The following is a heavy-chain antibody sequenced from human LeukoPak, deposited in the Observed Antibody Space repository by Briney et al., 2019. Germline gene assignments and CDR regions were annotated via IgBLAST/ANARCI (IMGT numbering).Heavy chain of an antibody. CDR1: GFTFSSYG. J-gene: IGHJ6*03. V-gene: IGHV3-33*01. D-gene: IGHD6-13*01. Sequence: PGGSLRLSCAASGFTFSSYGMHWVRQAPGKGLEWVAVTWYDGSNKYYADSVKGRFTISRDNSKNTLYLQMNSLRAEDTAVYYCASVPGIAAAPNRNYYYYYMDVWGKGTTVTVSS. CDR3: ASVPGIAAAPNRNYYYYYMDV. CDR2: TWYDGSNK.